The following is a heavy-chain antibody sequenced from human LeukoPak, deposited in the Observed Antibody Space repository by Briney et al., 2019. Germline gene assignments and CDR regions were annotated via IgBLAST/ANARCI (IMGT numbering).Heavy chain of an antibody. CDR3: ARISSAAMDPYYYYGMDV. CDR2: IYYSGST. CDR1: GGSISSYY. V-gene: IGHV4-59*01. J-gene: IGHJ6*02. Sequence: SETLSLTCTVSGGSISSYYWSWIRQPPGKGLEWIGYIYYSGSTNYNPSLKSRVTISVDTSKNQFSLKLSSVTAADTAVYYCARISSAAMDPYYYYGMDVWGQGTTVTVSS. D-gene: IGHD5-18*01.